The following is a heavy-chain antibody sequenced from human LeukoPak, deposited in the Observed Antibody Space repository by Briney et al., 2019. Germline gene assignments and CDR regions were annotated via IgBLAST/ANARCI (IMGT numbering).Heavy chain of an antibody. CDR2: ISSSSSHI. J-gene: IGHJ4*02. D-gene: IGHD6-25*01. V-gene: IGHV3-21*04. CDR1: GFTFSSYS. CDR3: AKGSGTSRPYYLDY. Sequence: GGSLRLSCVAPGFTFSSYSTNWVRQAPGKGLEWVSSISSSSSHIYYADSVKGRFTISRDNAKTSLYLQMTSLTADDTAVYYCAKGSGTSRPYYLDYWGRGTLVTVSS.